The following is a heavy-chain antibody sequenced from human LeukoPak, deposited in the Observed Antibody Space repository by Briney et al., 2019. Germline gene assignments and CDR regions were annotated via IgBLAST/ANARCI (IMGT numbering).Heavy chain of an antibody. V-gene: IGHV3-30*03. D-gene: IGHD5-18*01. CDR1: GFTFSSYG. Sequence: PGGSLRLSCAASGFTFSSYGMHWVRQAPGKGLEFVASISHDATERYRESVKGRFTISRDTSKNTVYLQMNTLRAEDSAVYYCTRTGLGYRLGNGLDAWGQGTQVTVSS. CDR3: TRTGLGYRLGNGLDA. J-gene: IGHJ5*02. CDR2: ISHDATE.